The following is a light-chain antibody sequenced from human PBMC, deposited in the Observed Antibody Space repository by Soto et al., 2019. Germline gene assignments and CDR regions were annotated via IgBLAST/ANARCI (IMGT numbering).Light chain of an antibody. CDR2: TAS. V-gene: IGKV1-39*01. CDR3: QQSYSTPIT. CDR1: QGISTY. J-gene: IGKJ5*01. Sequence: DIQLTQSPSFLSASVGDRVTITCRASQGISTYLNWYQQTPGEAPKLLIYTASSLQSGVPSRFSGSRSGTDFTLTISSLQPEDFATYYCQQSYSTPITFGQGTRLEIK.